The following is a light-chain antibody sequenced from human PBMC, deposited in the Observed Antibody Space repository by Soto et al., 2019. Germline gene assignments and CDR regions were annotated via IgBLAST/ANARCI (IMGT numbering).Light chain of an antibody. Sequence: QSVLTQAASVSGSPGQSITISCTGTSSDVGGYNYVSWYQQFPGKVPKLLIYNVSNRPSGVSNRFSGSKAGNTASLTISGLQAEDEAQYFCTSSTSGSLYVFGTGTKVTVL. CDR1: SSDVGGYNY. J-gene: IGLJ1*01. CDR3: TSSTSGSLYV. CDR2: NVS. V-gene: IGLV2-14*01.